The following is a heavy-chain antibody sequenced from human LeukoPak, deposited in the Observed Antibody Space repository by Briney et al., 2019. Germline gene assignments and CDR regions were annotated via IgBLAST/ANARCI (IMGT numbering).Heavy chain of an antibody. V-gene: IGHV4-39*07. CDR2: IYYTGNT. D-gene: IGHD3-22*01. CDR3: AKDDYYDSSGYRDPWDY. J-gene: IGHJ4*02. Sequence: SETLSLTCTVSGDSITGYYWGWIRQPPGKGLEWIGNIYYTGNTYYNASLKSRVTISVDTSKNQFSLKVISMTAADTAVYYCAKDDYYDSSGYRDPWDYWGQGTLVTVSS. CDR1: GDSITGYY.